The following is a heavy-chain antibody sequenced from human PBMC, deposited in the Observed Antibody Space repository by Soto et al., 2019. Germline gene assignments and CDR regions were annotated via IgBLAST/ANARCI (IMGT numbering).Heavy chain of an antibody. CDR2: IYYSGST. CDR1: GGTISSSSYC. Sequence: QLQLQESVPGLVKPSETLSLTCTVSGGTISSSSYCWGWIRQPPGKGLEWIGSIYYSGSTYYNPSLKSRVTISVDTSKNQFSLKLSSVTAADTAVYYCARRMENRWAVAGPFDYWGQGTLVTVSS. D-gene: IGHD6-19*01. V-gene: IGHV4-39*01. J-gene: IGHJ4*02. CDR3: ARRMENRWAVAGPFDY.